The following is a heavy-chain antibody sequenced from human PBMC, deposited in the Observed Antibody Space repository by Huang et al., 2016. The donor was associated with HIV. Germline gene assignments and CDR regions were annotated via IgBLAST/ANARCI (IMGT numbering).Heavy chain of an antibody. CDR1: GFTFSIYS. V-gene: IGHV3-48*01. Sequence: EVHLVESGGGLVQPGGSRRLSCAAAGFTFSIYSMNWIRQAPGKGLEWGSKIDKRGYTTYYADSVKGRFIISRDNAKNSLYLQMSSLNVDDTAVYYCEGGGYWGQGTPITVSS. D-gene: IGHD3-16*01. J-gene: IGHJ4*02. CDR2: IDKRGYTT. CDR3: EGGGY.